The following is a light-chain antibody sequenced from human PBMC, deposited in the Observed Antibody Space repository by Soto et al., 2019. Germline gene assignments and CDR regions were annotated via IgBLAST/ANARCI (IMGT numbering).Light chain of an antibody. J-gene: IGKJ3*01. V-gene: IGKV1-27*01. CDR2: AAS. CDR3: QKYSSVPV. Sequence: DIKMTQSPTSLSASVGDRVTITCRASQGIRNYVAWYQQIPGKAPKLLIYAASTLQSGVPSRFSGSGSGTDFTITINGLQPEDVATYSCQKYSSVPVFGPGTKVEIK. CDR1: QGIRNY.